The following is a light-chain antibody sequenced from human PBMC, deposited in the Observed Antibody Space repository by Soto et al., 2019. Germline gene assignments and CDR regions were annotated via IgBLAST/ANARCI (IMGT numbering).Light chain of an antibody. J-gene: IGKJ1*01. CDR1: QSISSW. CDR3: QQYNSYSWT. CDR2: DAS. Sequence: DIQMTQSPSTLSASVGDRVIITCRASQSISSWLAWYQQKPGKAPKLLIYDASSLESGVPSRFSGSGSGTEFTLPISSLQPYDFATYYCQQYNSYSWTFGQGTKV. V-gene: IGKV1-5*01.